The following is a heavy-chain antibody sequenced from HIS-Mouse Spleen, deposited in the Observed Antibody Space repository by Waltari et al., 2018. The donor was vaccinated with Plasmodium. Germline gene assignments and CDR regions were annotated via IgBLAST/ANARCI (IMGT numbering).Heavy chain of an antibody. J-gene: IGHJ3*02. CDR1: GFTFSSYA. D-gene: IGHD2-8*01. CDR3: ARDQSSGVYAIFSAFDI. CDR2: ISYDGSNK. V-gene: IGHV3-30*04. Sequence: QVQLVESGGGVVQPGRSLRLSCAASGFTFSSYAMHWVRQAPGKGLEWVAVISYDGSNKYYADSVKGRFTISRDNSKNTLYLQMNSLRAEDTAVYYCARDQSSGVYAIFSAFDIWGQGTMVTVSS.